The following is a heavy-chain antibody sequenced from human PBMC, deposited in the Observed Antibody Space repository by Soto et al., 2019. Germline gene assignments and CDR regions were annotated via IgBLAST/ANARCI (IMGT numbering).Heavy chain of an antibody. V-gene: IGHV4-34*01. CDR3: ARGGNYYGSGSYRRAFDI. CDR2: INHSGST. D-gene: IGHD3-10*01. J-gene: IGHJ3*02. CDR1: GGSFSGYY. Sequence: SETLSLTCAVYGGSFSGYYWSWIRQPPGKGPEWIGEINHSGSTNYNPSLKSRVTISVDTSKNQFSLKLSSVTAADTAVYYCARGGNYYGSGSYRRAFDIWGQGTMVTVSS.